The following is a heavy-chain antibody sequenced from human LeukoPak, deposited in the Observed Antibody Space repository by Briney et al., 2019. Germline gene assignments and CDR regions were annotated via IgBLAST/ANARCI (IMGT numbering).Heavy chain of an antibody. D-gene: IGHD1-1*01. J-gene: IGHJ5*02. CDR1: GGSISSYY. CDR2: ISTSGNT. V-gene: IGHV4-4*07. Sequence: PSETLSLTCTVSGGSISSYYWNWIRQPAGKVLEWLGRISTSGNTNYNPSLKSRVTMSVDTSKNQFSLKLSSVTAADTAVYYCARRVWERTYVAYENWFDPWGQGTLVSVSS. CDR3: ARRVWERTYVAYENWFDP.